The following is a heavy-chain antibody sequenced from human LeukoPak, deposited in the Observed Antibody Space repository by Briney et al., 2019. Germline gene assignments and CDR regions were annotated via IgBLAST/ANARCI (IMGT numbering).Heavy chain of an antibody. D-gene: IGHD1/OR15-1a*01. Sequence: PGGSLRLSCAASGFTFRNYAMSLVRQAPGKGMEWVSGINGADTTTLYADSVKRRFTISRDNSKNALSLQMNSLRAEDTAVYYCVRNQWVEQYWYFDLWGRGTLVTVSS. J-gene: IGHJ2*01. V-gene: IGHV3-23*01. CDR3: VRNQWVEQYWYFDL. CDR2: INGADTTT. CDR1: GFTFRNYA.